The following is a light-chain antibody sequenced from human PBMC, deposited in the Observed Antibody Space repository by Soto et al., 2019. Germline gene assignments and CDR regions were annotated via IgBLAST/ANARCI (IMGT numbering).Light chain of an antibody. V-gene: IGKV1-39*01. Sequence: DIQMTQSPSSLSASVGDRVTITCRASQSITRHLNWYQQKPGKAPRLLIYAASSLQSGVPSRFSGSGSGTDFTLTISSLQPEDSAAYYCQQSHSSPLTFGGGTKVDIK. CDR3: QQSHSSPLT. CDR1: QSITRH. J-gene: IGKJ4*01. CDR2: AAS.